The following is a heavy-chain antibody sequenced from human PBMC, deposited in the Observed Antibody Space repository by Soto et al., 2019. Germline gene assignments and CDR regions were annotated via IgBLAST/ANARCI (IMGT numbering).Heavy chain of an antibody. J-gene: IGHJ4*02. Sequence: ASVKVSCKASGYTFTGYYMHWVRQAPGQGLEWMGWINPNSGGTNYAQKFQGRVTVTRDTSISTAYMELSRLRSDDTAVYYCARALPGYSSSWLFDYWGQGTLVTVSS. D-gene: IGHD6-13*01. CDR1: GYTFTGYY. CDR2: INPNSGGT. V-gene: IGHV1-2*02. CDR3: ARALPGYSSSWLFDY.